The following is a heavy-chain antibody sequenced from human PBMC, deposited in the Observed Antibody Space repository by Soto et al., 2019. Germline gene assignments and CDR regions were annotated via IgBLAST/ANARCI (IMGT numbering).Heavy chain of an antibody. J-gene: IGHJ4*02. V-gene: IGHV3-23*01. CDR3: AKPIYYDSSGYYFLYYFDY. Sequence: PGGSLRLSCAASGFTFSSYAMSWVRQAPGKGLEWVSAISGSGGSTYYADSVKGRFTISRDNSKNTLYLQMNSLRAEDTAVYYCAKPIYYDSSGYYFLYYFDYWGQGTLVTVSS. CDR2: ISGSGGST. CDR1: GFTFSSYA. D-gene: IGHD3-22*01.